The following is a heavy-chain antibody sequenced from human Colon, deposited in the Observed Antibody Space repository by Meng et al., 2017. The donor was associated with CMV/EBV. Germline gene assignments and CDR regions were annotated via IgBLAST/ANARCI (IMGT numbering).Heavy chain of an antibody. J-gene: IGHJ4*02. Sequence: HEAGSGLVMPSETHSTTCTASPVAIDMRRYDWAWIRQPPGEGMEWIGSFYYTGETHYNQSLMSRVTISLDTSQKQYSLNLTSVTTADTAIYFCAGVNLTISAITTADWGQGTLVTVSS. CDR2: FYYTGET. V-gene: IGHV4-39*07. D-gene: IGHD3-22*01. CDR1: PVAIDMRRYD. CDR3: AGVNLTISAITTAD.